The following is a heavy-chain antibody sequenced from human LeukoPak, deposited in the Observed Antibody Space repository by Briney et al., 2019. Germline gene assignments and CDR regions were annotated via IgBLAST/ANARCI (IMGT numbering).Heavy chain of an antibody. Sequence: GGSLRLSCAASEFTFTSYELNWVRQAPGKGLEWVSYISSSGNTISYADSVKGRFSISRDNAKNSLYLQVISLRAEDTAVYYCARGPSIAARYDAFDIWGQGTMVTVSS. J-gene: IGHJ3*02. CDR3: ARGPSIAARYDAFDI. D-gene: IGHD6-6*01. CDR2: ISSSGNTI. CDR1: EFTFTSYE. V-gene: IGHV3-48*03.